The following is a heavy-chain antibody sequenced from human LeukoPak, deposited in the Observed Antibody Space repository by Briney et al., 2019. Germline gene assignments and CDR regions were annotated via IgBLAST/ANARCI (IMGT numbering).Heavy chain of an antibody. V-gene: IGHV3-64*01. D-gene: IGHD3-3*01. CDR3: ARTPRTGYYDFWSGSEFDY. J-gene: IGHJ4*02. CDR1: GFTFSSYA. CDR2: ISSNGGST. Sequence: GGSLRLSCAASGFTFSSYAMHWVRQAPGKGLEYVSAISSNGGSTYYANSVKGRFTISRGNSKNTLYLQMGSLRAEDMAVYYCARTPRTGYYDFWSGSEFDYWGQGTLVTVSS.